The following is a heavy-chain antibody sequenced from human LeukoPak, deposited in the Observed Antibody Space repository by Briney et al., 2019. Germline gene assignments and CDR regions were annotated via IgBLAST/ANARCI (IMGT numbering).Heavy chain of an antibody. J-gene: IGHJ2*01. CDR1: GGSISSYY. CDR3: ARSDVNYGDYTYWYFDL. V-gene: IGHV4-59*01. CDR2: IYYSGST. Sequence: SETLSLTCTVSGGSISSYYWSWIRQPPGKGLEWIGYIYYSGSTNYNPSLKSRVTISVDTSKNQFSLKLSSVTAADTAVYYCARSDVNYGDYTYWYFDLWGRGTLVTVSS. D-gene: IGHD4-17*01.